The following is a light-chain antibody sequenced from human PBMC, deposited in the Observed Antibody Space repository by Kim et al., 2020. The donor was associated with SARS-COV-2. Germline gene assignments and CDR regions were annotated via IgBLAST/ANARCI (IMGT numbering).Light chain of an antibody. CDR1: RDIKDF. CDR3: QQYDKHPPGLT. CDR2: GAS. V-gene: IGKV1-33*01. Sequence: SVGDRGISNCQAGRDIKDFLNWDQQKPGKAPKLLIFGASNLETGVPSRFRGSGSGTEFNFTNSSLQPEDIATYYCQQYDKHPPGLTFGGGTKVEI. J-gene: IGKJ4*01.